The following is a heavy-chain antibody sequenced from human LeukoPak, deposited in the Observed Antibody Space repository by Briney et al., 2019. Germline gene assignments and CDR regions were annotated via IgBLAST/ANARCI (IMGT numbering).Heavy chain of an antibody. CDR3: ARAYSSGWPYYYYYMDV. V-gene: IGHV3-7*01. CDR2: IKQDGSEK. D-gene: IGHD6-19*01. CDR1: GFTFSSYW. J-gene: IGHJ6*03. Sequence: GGSLRLSCAASGFTFSSYWMSWVRQAPGKGLEWVANIKQDGSEKYYVDSVKGRFTISRDNAKNSLYLQMNSLRAEDTAVYYCARAYSSGWPYYYYYMDVWGKGTTVTVSS.